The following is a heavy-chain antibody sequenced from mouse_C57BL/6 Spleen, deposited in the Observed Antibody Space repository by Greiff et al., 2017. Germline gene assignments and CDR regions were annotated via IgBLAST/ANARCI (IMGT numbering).Heavy chain of an antibody. Sequence: EVQLQQSGPELVKPGASVKMSCKASGYTFTDYNMHWVKQSHGKSLEWIGYINPNNGGTSYNQKFKGKATLTVNKSSSTAYMELRSLTSEDSAVYYCARYGPHTGTWFAYWGQGTLVTVSA. D-gene: IGHD4-1*01. CDR3: ARYGPHTGTWFAY. CDR2: INPNNGGT. CDR1: GYTFTDYN. J-gene: IGHJ3*01. V-gene: IGHV1-22*01.